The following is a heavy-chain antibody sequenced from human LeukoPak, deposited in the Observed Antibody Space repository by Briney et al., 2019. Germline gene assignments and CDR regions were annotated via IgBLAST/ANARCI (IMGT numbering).Heavy chain of an antibody. Sequence: GGSLRLSCAASGFTFSTYNINWVRQAPGKGLEWVSSISSSSGYIDYADSVKGRFTISRDNAKNSLYLQMNSLRDEDTTVYYCARDRGGYEFFDFRGQGTRVTVSS. J-gene: IGHJ4*02. D-gene: IGHD5-12*01. CDR2: ISSSSGYI. CDR3: ARDRGGYEFFDF. CDR1: GFTFSTYN. V-gene: IGHV3-21*01.